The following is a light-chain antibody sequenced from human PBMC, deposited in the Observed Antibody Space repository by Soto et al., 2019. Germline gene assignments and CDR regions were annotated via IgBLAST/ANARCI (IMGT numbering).Light chain of an antibody. V-gene: IGLV1-44*01. CDR2: ANN. CDR3: AAWEDSLNGLV. Sequence: QSVLTQPPSVSGTPGQRVSISCSGSRSNIGINAVDWYHQLPGTAPKVLIYANNQRPSGVPDRFSGSKSGTSASLAINGLQSDAEAHYYCAAWEDSLNGLVFGGGTKLTVL. J-gene: IGLJ2*01. CDR1: RSNIGINA.